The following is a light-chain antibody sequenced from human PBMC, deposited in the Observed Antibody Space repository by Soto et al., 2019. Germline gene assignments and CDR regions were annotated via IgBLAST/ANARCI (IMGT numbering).Light chain of an antibody. CDR1: QYISSN. J-gene: IGKJ4*02. Sequence: DIVMTQSPATLSESPGERVTLSCRASQYISSNLAWYQQKPGQPPRLLIYDATSRATGIPSRFSGIGSVTYYTLTIISLQSEDFAVYFCQQYHDWPPLTFGGGTKVEIK. CDR3: QQYHDWPPLT. V-gene: IGKV3D-15*01. CDR2: DAT.